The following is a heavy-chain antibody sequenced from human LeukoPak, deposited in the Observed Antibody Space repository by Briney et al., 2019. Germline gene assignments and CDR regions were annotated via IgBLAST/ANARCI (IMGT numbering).Heavy chain of an antibody. Sequence: GGSLRLSCLASGFTFSDYYMSWVRQAPGKGLEWISYMSSRGYPTYYAEAVKGRFTISRDNAKHTLYLQMHNLRTDDTAVYFCARVGIALTSPFDYWGLGTLVAVSS. CDR3: ARVGIALTSPFDY. J-gene: IGHJ4*02. CDR1: GFTFSDYY. V-gene: IGHV3-11*01. D-gene: IGHD1-1*01. CDR2: MSSRGYPT.